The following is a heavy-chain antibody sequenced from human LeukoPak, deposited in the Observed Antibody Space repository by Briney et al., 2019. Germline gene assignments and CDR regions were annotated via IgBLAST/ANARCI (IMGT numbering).Heavy chain of an antibody. V-gene: IGHV3-23*01. CDR2: ISGSGGST. CDR3: AKSSVAGRYYYYYMDV. J-gene: IGHJ6*03. CDR1: GFTFSSYA. D-gene: IGHD6-19*01. Sequence: PGGSLRLSCAASGFTFSSYAMSWVRQAPGKGLEWVSAISGSGGSTYYADSVKGRFTISRDNSKNTLYLQMNSLRAEDTAVYYCAKSSVAGRYYYYYMDVWGKGTTATVSS.